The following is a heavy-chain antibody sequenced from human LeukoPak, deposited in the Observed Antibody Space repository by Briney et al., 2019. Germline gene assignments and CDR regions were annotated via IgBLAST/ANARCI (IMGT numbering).Heavy chain of an antibody. Sequence: GGSLRLSCAASGFTFSSYSMNWVRQAPGKGLEWVSSISSSSSYIYYADSVKGRFTISRENAKNSLYLQMNSLRAGDTAVYYCARGSGGYCSGGSCYGYNWFDPWGQGTLVTVSS. D-gene: IGHD2-15*01. CDR3: ARGSGGYCSGGSCYGYNWFDP. V-gene: IGHV3-21*01. CDR1: GFTFSSYS. CDR2: ISSSSSYI. J-gene: IGHJ5*02.